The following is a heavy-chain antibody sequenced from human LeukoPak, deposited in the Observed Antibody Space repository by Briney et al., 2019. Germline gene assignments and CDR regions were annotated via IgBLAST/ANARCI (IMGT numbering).Heavy chain of an antibody. D-gene: IGHD7-27*01. V-gene: IGHV3-48*03. CDR1: GFTFSSYG. CDR2: ISSGGHVI. J-gene: IGHJ4*02. Sequence: PVGSLRLSSAASGFTFSSYGMTWVRQAPGKGLEWVSHISSGGHVISYEDSVKGRFIISRDDAESSLYLQMNSLRAEDTAVYYCARDEDGDQDFDYWGQGTLVTVSS. CDR3: ARDEDGDQDFDY.